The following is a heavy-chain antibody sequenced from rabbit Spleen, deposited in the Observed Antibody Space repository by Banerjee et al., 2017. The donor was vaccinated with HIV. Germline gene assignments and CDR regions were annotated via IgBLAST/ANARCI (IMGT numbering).Heavy chain of an antibody. CDR1: GFSFSSNYY. Sequence: QSLEESGGDLVKPGASLTLTCTASGFSFSSNYYMSWVRQAPGKGLEWIGSIDPVFGIANYASWVNGRFTISRDNAQNTVDLQINSLTAADTATYFCARDYNSGWDLWGPGTLVTVS. D-gene: IGHD4-1*01. J-gene: IGHJ4*01. CDR2: IDPVFGIA. CDR3: ARDYNSGWDL. V-gene: IGHV1S40*01.